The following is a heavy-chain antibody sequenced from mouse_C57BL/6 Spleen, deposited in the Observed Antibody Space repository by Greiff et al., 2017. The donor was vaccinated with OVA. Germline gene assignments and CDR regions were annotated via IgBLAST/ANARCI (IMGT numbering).Heavy chain of an antibody. Sequence: LQQSGPELVKPGASVKMSCKASGYTFTDYNMHWVKQSHGKSLEWIGYINPNNGGTSYNQKFKGKATLTVNKSSSAAYMELRSLTSEDSAVYYCAKDWGAMDYWGQGTSVTVSS. CDR1: GYTFTDYN. D-gene: IGHD4-1*01. J-gene: IGHJ4*01. CDR2: INPNNGGT. V-gene: IGHV1-22*01. CDR3: AKDWGAMDY.